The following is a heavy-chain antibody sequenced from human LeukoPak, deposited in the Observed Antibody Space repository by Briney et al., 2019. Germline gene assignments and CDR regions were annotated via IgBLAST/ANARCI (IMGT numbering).Heavy chain of an antibody. CDR1: GGSFSDYY. Sequence: SETLSLTCAVYGGSFSDYYWSWIRQPPGKGLEWIGEINHTGSTNYNPSLKSRVTISVDTSKNQFSLKLSSVTAADTAVYYYASADSSGYYSVAYWGQGTLVTVSS. CDR2: INHTGST. V-gene: IGHV4-34*01. D-gene: IGHD3-22*01. CDR3: ASADSSGYYSVAY. J-gene: IGHJ4*02.